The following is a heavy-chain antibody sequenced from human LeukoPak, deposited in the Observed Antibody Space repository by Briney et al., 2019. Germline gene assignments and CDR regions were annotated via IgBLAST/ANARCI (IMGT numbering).Heavy chain of an antibody. Sequence: TGRSLRLSCAASGFRFNGYAMHWVRQPPGTGLEWVAVISMDGSQQYYADSVKGRFTISRDNSKNTLYLQMNSLRSEDTSVYYCAREVYSYALDALDPWGQGTMVTVSS. CDR3: AREVYSYALDALDP. J-gene: IGHJ3*01. D-gene: IGHD2-2*01. CDR1: GFRFNGYA. V-gene: IGHV3-30*04. CDR2: ISMDGSQQ.